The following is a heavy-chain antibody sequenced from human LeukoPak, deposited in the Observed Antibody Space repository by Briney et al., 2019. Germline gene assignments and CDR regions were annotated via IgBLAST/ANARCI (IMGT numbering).Heavy chain of an antibody. CDR1: GYSFTIYW. J-gene: IGHJ4*02. CDR3: ARRLKNSNGWTFDY. Sequence: MTGESLKISCKGSGYSFTIYWIGWVRQMPGKGLEWMGIIYPGDSDTRYSPPFQGQVTISADRSINTAYLQWSSLKASDTAIYYCARRLKNSNGWTFDYWGQGTLVTVSS. D-gene: IGHD6-19*01. V-gene: IGHV5-51*01. CDR2: IYPGDSDT.